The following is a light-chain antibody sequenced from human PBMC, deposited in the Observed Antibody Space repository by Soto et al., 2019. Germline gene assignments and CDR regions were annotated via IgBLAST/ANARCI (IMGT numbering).Light chain of an antibody. Sequence: EILMTQSPATLSVSPGERVTLSCRANQNIISNLAWYQQKPGQAPRLLIYGASSRATGIPDRFSGSGSGTDFTLTISRLEPEDFAVYYCQQYGSSPRITFGQGTRLEIK. V-gene: IGKV3-20*01. CDR1: QNIISN. J-gene: IGKJ5*01. CDR3: QQYGSSPRIT. CDR2: GAS.